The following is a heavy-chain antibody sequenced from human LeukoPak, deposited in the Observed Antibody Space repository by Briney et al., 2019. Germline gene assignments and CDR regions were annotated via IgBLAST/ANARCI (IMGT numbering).Heavy chain of an antibody. CDR3: ARIPLRLNWFDP. D-gene: IGHD5/OR15-5a*01. V-gene: IGHV4-59*08. CDR1: GGSISSYY. CDR2: IYYSGST. J-gene: IGHJ5*02. Sequence: PSETLSLTCIVSGGSISSYYWSWIRQPPGKGLEWIGYIYYSGSTNYNPSLKSRVTISVDTSKNQFSLKLSSVTAADTAVYYCARIPLRLNWFDPWGQGTLVTVSS.